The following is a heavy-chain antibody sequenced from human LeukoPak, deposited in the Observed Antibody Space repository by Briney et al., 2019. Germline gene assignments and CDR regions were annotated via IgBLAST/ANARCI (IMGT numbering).Heavy chain of an antibody. D-gene: IGHD3-9*01. Sequence: PGGSLRLSCAASGFTFSSYAMSWVRPAPGEGLEWVSSISGSGGSTYYADSVKGRFTISRDNSKNTLYLQMNSLRAEDAAVYYCAKDYDILTGYYFGQVDYWGQGTLVTVSS. CDR2: ISGSGGST. V-gene: IGHV3-23*01. CDR1: GFTFSSYA. J-gene: IGHJ4*02. CDR3: AKDYDILTGYYFGQVDY.